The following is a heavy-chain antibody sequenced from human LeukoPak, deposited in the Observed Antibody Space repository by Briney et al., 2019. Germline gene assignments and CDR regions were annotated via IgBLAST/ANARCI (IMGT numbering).Heavy chain of an antibody. CDR2: ISSSGSTI. CDR3: ARRIVVGGYFDY. J-gene: IGHJ4*02. V-gene: IGHV3-11*01. CDR1: GFTFSNAW. D-gene: IGHD3-22*01. Sequence: GGSLRLSCAASGFTFSNAWMSWVRQAPGKGLEWVSYISSSGSTIYYADSVKGRFTISRDNAKNSLYLQMNSLRAEDTAVYYCARRIVVGGYFDYWGQGTLVTVSS.